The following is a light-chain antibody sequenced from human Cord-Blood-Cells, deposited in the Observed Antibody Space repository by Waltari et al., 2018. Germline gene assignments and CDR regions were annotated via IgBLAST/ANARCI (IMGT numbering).Light chain of an antibody. CDR3: QQYYSTPPT. V-gene: IGKV4-1*01. Sequence: DIVMTQSPDSLAVSLGERDNINCKYSQSVLYSSNNKNYLAWYQQKPGQPPKLFIYWASTRESGVPDRFSGSGSGTDFTLTISSLQAEDVAVYYCQQYYSTPPTFGPGTKVDIK. J-gene: IGKJ3*01. CDR1: QSVLYSSNNKNY. CDR2: WAS.